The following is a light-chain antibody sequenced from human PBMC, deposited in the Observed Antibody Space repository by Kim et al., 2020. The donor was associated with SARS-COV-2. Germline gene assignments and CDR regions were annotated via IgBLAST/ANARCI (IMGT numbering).Light chain of an antibody. CDR1: SLRSYY. V-gene: IGLV3-19*01. Sequence: AWGQTVRITCQGDSLRSYYASWYQQKPGQAPVLVIYGKNNRPSGIPDRFSGSSSGNTASLTITGAQAEDEADYYCNPRDSSGNRRVFAGDTKLTFL. CDR2: GKN. CDR3: NPRDSSGNRRV. J-gene: IGLJ3*02.